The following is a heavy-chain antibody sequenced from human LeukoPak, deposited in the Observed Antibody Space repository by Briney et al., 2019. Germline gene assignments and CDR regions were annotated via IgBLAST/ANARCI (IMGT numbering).Heavy chain of an antibody. J-gene: IGHJ6*03. D-gene: IGHD6-19*01. CDR1: GFTFSSYG. CDR3: AKLGSSGWTSYYYYYMDV. Sequence: GGSLRLSCAASGFTFSSYGMHWVRQAPGKGLEWVAVISYDGSNKYYADSVKGRFTISRDNSKNTLYLQMNSLRAEDTAVYYCAKLGSSGWTSYYYYYMDVWGKGTTVTVSS. V-gene: IGHV3-30*18. CDR2: ISYDGSNK.